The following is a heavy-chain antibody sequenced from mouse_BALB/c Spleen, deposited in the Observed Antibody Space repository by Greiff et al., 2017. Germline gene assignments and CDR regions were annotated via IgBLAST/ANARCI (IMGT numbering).Heavy chain of an antibody. CDR3: ARSPRWDD. Sequence: VQLQQSGAELAKPGASVKMSCKASGYTFTSYWMHWVKQRPGQGLEWIGYINPSTGYTEYNQKFKDKATLTADKSSNTAYMQLSSLTSEDSAVYYCARSPRWDDWGQGTTLTVSS. D-gene: IGHD1-1*02. CDR2: INPSTGYT. CDR1: GYTFTSYW. J-gene: IGHJ2*01. V-gene: IGHV1-7*01.